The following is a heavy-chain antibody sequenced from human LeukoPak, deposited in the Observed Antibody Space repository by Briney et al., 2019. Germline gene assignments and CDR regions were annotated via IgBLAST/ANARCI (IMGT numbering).Heavy chain of an antibody. CDR3: ARGVSSPAYMDV. CDR2: IYHSGST. V-gene: IGHV4-38-2*02. J-gene: IGHJ6*03. CDR1: GYSISSGYY. Sequence: SETLSLTCTVSGYSISSGYYWGWIRQPPGKGLEWIGSIYHSGSTYYNPSLKSRVTISVDTSKNQFSLKLSSVTAADTAVYYCARGVSSPAYMDVWGKGTTVTVSS. D-gene: IGHD6-13*01.